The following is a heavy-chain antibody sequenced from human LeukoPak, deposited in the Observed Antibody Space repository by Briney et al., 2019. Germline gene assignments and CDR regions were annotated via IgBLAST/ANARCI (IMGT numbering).Heavy chain of an antibody. V-gene: IGHV4-59*01. CDR2: IYYSGST. D-gene: IGHD2-15*01. CDR1: GGSISSYY. Sequence: KSSETLSLTCTVSGGSISSYYWNWIRQPPGKGLEWIGYIYYSGSTNYNPSLKSRVTISVDTSKNQFSLKLSSVTAADTAVYYCASGYCSGGSCYRPPNYWGQGTLVTVSS. CDR3: ASGYCSGGSCYRPPNY. J-gene: IGHJ4*02.